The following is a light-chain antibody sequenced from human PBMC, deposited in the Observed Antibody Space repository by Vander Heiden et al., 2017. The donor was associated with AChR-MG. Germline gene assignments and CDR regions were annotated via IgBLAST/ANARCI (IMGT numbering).Light chain of an antibody. CDR2: GAS. CDR1: QNVSRN. V-gene: IGKV3-15*01. CDR3: QHDINWQT. Sequence: EIVMTQSPATVSGSPGERATLSCRASQNVSRNLAWYQQKPGQAPRLLIYGASTRAAGIPASFSGSGSGTEFTLTISSLQSEDIAFYYCQHDINWQTFGHGTKVDIK. J-gene: IGKJ3*01.